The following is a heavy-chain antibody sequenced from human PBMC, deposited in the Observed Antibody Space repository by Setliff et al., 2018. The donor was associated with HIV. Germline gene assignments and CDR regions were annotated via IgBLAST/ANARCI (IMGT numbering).Heavy chain of an antibody. CDR2: IYYSGST. CDR1: GGSISSGSYY. J-gene: IGHJ5*02. V-gene: IGHV4-61*01. CDR3: VRHGGEARLWSGRGNWFDP. D-gene: IGHD3-10*01. Sequence: PSETLSLTCTVSGGSISSGSYYWSWVRQPPGKGLEWIGYIYYSGSTSYNPSLKSRVTISVDTSKNQFSLILNSVTAADTAVYHCVRHGGEARLWSGRGNWFDPWGQGILVTVSS.